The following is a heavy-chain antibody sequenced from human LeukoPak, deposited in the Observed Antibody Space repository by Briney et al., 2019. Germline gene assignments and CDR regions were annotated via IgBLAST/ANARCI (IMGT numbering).Heavy chain of an antibody. Sequence: SETLSLTCTVSGXSISSYYWSWIRQPPGKGLEWIGDIQHSGSTNYNPPLKSRVTISVDTSKNQFSLKLSSVTAADTAVYYCARHITRRYFDYWGQGTLVTVSS. D-gene: IGHD1-20*01. CDR1: GXSISSYY. CDR2: IQHSGST. V-gene: IGHV4-59*08. CDR3: ARHITRRYFDY. J-gene: IGHJ4*02.